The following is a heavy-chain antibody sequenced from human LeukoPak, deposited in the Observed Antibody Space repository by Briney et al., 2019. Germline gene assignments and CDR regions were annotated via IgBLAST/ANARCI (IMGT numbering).Heavy chain of an antibody. CDR1: GYTFTGYY. CDR2: INPNSGGT. CDR3: ARDLPQIMGDQLLFLDP. J-gene: IGHJ5*02. V-gene: IGHV1-2*02. Sequence: GASVKVSCKASGYTFTGYYMHWVRQAPGQGLEWMGWINPNSGGTNNAQKFQDRVTMTRDTSITTVYMDLSSLRSDDTAVYYCARDLPQIMGDQLLFLDPWGQGTLVTVSP. D-gene: IGHD2-2*01.